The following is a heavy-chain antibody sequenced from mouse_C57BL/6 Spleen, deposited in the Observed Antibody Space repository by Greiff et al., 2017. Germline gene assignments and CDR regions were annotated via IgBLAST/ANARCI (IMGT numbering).Heavy chain of an antibody. CDR1: GFTFSSYA. D-gene: IGHD1-1*01. Sequence: DVMLVESGGGLVKPGGSLKLSCAASGFTFSSYAMSWVRQTPEKRLEWVATISDGGSYTYYPDNVKGRFTISRDNAKNNLYLQMSHLKSEDTAIYYCARDYYYGSSYNYAMDYWGQGTSVTVSS. V-gene: IGHV5-4*01. CDR3: ARDYYYGSSYNYAMDY. J-gene: IGHJ4*01. CDR2: ISDGGSYT.